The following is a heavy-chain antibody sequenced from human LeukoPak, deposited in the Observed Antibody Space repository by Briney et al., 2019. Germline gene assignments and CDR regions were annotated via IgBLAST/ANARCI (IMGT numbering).Heavy chain of an antibody. CDR3: ARDPLYYYDSSGNDAFDI. Sequence: GASVKVSCKASGYTFTGYYMHWVRQAPGQGLEWMGRINPNSGGTNYAQKSQGRVTMTRDTSISTAYMELSRLRSDDTAVYYYARDPLYYYDSSGNDAFDIWGQGTMVTVSS. D-gene: IGHD3-22*01. CDR2: INPNSGGT. J-gene: IGHJ3*02. V-gene: IGHV1-2*06. CDR1: GYTFTGYY.